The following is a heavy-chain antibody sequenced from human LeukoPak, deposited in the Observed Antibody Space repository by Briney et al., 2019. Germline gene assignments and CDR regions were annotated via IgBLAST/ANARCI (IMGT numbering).Heavy chain of an antibody. Sequence: SVKVSCKASVGTFSNYAISWVRQAPGQGLEWMGGVIPKYGTANYPQKFQGRVTITVDDSTSTAYMELSSLRSQDTAVYYCAALVYSYYYFTMDVWGQGTTVTVS. V-gene: IGHV1-69*13. CDR1: VGTFSNYA. D-gene: IGHD2-2*02. J-gene: IGHJ6*02. CDR3: AALVYSYYYFTMDV. CDR2: VIPKYGTA.